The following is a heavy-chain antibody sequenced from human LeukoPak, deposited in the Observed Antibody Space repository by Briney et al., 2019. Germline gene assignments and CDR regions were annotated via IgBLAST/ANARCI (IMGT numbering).Heavy chain of an antibody. J-gene: IGHJ3*02. CDR2: IYYSGST. CDR3: ARDAGKAGARHAFDI. D-gene: IGHD3-10*01. CDR1: GGSISSYY. Sequence: PSETLSLTCTVSGGSISSYYWSWIRQPPGKGLEWIGYIYYSGSTNYNPSLKSRVTISVDTSKNQFSLKLSSVTAADTAVYYCARDAGKAGARHAFDIWGQGTMVTVSS. V-gene: IGHV4-59*01.